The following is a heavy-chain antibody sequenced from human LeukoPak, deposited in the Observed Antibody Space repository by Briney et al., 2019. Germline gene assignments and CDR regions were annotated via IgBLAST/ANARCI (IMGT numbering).Heavy chain of an antibody. J-gene: IGHJ5*02. CDR1: GGSISSSSYY. Sequence: SETLSLTCTVAGGSISSSSYYWGWIRQPPGKGLEWIGSIYYSGSTYYNPSLKSRVTISVDTSKNQFSLKLSSVTAADTAVYYCARRVLNWFDPWGQGTLVTVSS. D-gene: IGHD6-13*01. CDR3: ARRVLNWFDP. CDR2: IYYSGST. V-gene: IGHV4-39*01.